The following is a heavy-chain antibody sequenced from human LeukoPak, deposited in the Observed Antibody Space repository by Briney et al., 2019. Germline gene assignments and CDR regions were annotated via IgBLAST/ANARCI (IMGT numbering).Heavy chain of an antibody. CDR3: ARQLRWANPLDY. J-gene: IGHJ4*02. CDR1: GGSISSYY. V-gene: IGHV4-59*08. Sequence: SEPLSLTCTVSGGSISSYYWSWIGQPPGKGLEWIGYIYYSGSTNYNPSLKSRVTISVDTSKNQFSLKLSSVTAADTAVYYCARQLRWANPLDYWGQGTLVTVSS. CDR2: IYYSGST. D-gene: IGHD4-23*01.